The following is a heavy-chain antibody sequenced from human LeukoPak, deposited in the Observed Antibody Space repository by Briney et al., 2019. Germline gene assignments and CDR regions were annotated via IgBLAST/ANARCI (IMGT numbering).Heavy chain of an antibody. D-gene: IGHD2-2*01. Sequence: GGSLRLSCAASGFTFSSYSLNWGRQAPGKGLEWVSSISSSSSYIYYADSVKGRFTISRDNAKNSLYLQMNSLRAEDTAVYYCARGPVFVPAAINLFDPWGQGTLVTVSS. CDR3: ARGPVFVPAAINLFDP. V-gene: IGHV3-21*01. CDR1: GFTFSSYS. CDR2: ISSSSSYI. J-gene: IGHJ5*02.